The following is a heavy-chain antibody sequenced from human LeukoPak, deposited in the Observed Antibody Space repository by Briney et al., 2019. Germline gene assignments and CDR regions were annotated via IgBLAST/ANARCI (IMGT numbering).Heavy chain of an antibody. D-gene: IGHD6-13*01. Sequence: SVKVSCKASGYTFTSYGISWVRQAPGQGLEWMGRIVPILGIANYAQKFQGRVTITADKSTSTAYMELSSLRSEDTAVYYCASRQQLPFDYWGQGTLVTVSS. CDR2: IVPILGIA. CDR3: ASRQQLPFDY. J-gene: IGHJ4*02. V-gene: IGHV1-69*04. CDR1: GYTFTSYG.